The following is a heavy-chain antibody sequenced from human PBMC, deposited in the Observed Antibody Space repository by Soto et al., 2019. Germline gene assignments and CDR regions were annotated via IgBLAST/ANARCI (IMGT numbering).Heavy chain of an antibody. J-gene: IGHJ6*02. CDR3: ARDLLSGVAAAGSYYYVMDV. Sequence: PSETLSLTCTVSGGSISSYYWSWIRQPPGKGLEWIGYIYYTGSTNYNPSLKSRVTISVDTSKNQFSLKVSSVTAADTAVYYCARDLLSGVAAAGSYYYVMDVWGQGTTVTVSS. CDR2: IYYTGST. D-gene: IGHD6-13*01. CDR1: GGSISSYY. V-gene: IGHV4-59*01.